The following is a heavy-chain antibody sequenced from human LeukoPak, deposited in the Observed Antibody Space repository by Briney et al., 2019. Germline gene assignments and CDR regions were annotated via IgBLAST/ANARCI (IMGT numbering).Heavy chain of an antibody. Sequence: SETLSLTCTVSGGSISSYYWSWIRQPPGKGLEWIGYIYYSGSTNYNPSLKSRVTISVDTSKNQFSLKLSSVTAADTPVYYCARGRIAARLPHFDYWGQGTLVTVSS. CDR2: IYYSGST. J-gene: IGHJ4*02. D-gene: IGHD6-6*01. CDR1: GGSISSYY. V-gene: IGHV4-59*01. CDR3: ARGRIAARLPHFDY.